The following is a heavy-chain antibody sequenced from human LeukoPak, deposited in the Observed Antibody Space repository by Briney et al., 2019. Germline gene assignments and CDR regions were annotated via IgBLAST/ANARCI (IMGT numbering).Heavy chain of an antibody. CDR2: ISSSGSTI. J-gene: IGHJ5*02. CDR3: ARDIAFYDSPSVNWFDP. V-gene: IGHV3-11*01. Sequence: GGSLRLSCAASGFTFSDYYMSWIRQAPGKGLEWVSYISSSGSTIYYADSVKGRFTISRDNAKNSLYLQMNSLRAEDTAVYYCARDIAFYDSPSVNWFDPWGQGTLVTVSS. CDR1: GFTFSDYY. D-gene: IGHD3-22*01.